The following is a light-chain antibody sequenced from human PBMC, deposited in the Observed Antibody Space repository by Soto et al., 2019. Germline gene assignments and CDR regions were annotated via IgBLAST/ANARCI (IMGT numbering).Light chain of an antibody. CDR2: SAS. CDR3: QQGHNWPLT. J-gene: IGKJ2*01. V-gene: IGKV3-15*01. CDR1: QSISTE. Sequence: EIVMTQSPATLCVSPGERATLSCRASQSISTELAWYQQKPGQPPRLLIYSASTRATGVPARFTGSGSGSEFTLTISGLQSEDFAVYYGQQGHNWPLTFGQGTRLEI.